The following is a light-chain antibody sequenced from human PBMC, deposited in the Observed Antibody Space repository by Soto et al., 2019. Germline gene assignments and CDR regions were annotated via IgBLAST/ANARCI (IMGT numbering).Light chain of an antibody. Sequence: DIPMTQSPSTLSASVGDRVTITCRASQSISSWLAWYQQKPGKAPKLLIYDASSLESGVPSRFSGSGSGTEFTLTISSLEPEDFAVYYCQQRSNWPPITFGQGTRLEIK. CDR2: DAS. J-gene: IGKJ5*01. CDR1: QSISSW. V-gene: IGKV1-5*01. CDR3: QQRSNWPPIT.